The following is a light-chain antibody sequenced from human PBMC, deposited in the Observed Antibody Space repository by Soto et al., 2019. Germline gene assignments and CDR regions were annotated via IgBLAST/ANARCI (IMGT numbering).Light chain of an antibody. J-gene: IGLJ1*01. CDR1: SSDVGGYNY. CDR3: SSYTSSSPPPSF. CDR2: EVS. V-gene: IGLV2-14*01. Sequence: QSVLTQPASVSGSPGQSITISCTGTSSDVGGYNYVSWYQQHPGKAPKLMIYEVSNRPSGVSNRFSGSKSGNTASLTISGLQAEDEADYYCSSYTSSSPPPSFFGPGPTVPVL.